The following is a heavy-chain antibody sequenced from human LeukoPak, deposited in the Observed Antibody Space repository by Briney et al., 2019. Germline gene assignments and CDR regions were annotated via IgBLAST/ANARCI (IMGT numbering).Heavy chain of an antibody. CDR1: GFTFDDYA. Sequence: PGRSLRLSCAASGFTFDDYAMHWVRQAPGKGLEWVSGISWSSGSIGYADSVKGRFTISRDNAKNSLYLQMDSLRPEDTALYYCAKDAYYYGSGSYYLDYWGQGTLVTVSS. CDR3: AKDAYYYGSGSYYLDY. J-gene: IGHJ4*02. D-gene: IGHD3-10*01. V-gene: IGHV3-9*01. CDR2: ISWSSGSI.